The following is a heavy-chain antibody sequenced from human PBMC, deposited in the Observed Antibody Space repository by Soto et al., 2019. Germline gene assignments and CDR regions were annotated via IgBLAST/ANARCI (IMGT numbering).Heavy chain of an antibody. J-gene: IGHJ4*02. V-gene: IGHV4-59*08. CDR1: GVSIGPYY. CDR3: ARLLHPYSSDWYFDY. D-gene: IGHD6-19*01. Sequence: SETLSLTCTVSGVSIGPYYWSWIRQPPGKGLEWIGYIYHIGSTGYNPSLKSRVTMSVDTSKNQFSLKLSSVTAADTTVYYCARLLHPYSSDWYFDYWGQGSLVTVSS. CDR2: IYHIGST.